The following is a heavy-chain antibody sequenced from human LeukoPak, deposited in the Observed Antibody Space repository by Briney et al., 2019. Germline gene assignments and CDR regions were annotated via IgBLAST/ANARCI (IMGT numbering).Heavy chain of an antibody. CDR1: GFTFSSYG. CDR3: AKRMGPSIAAADLDY. J-gene: IGHJ4*02. CDR2: ISYDGSNK. D-gene: IGHD6-13*01. Sequence: GGSLRLSCAASGFTFSSYGMHWVRQAPGKGLEWVAVISYDGSNKYYADSVKGRFTISRDNSKNTLYLQMNSLRAEDRAVYHCAKRMGPSIAAADLDYWGQGTLVIVSS. V-gene: IGHV3-30*18.